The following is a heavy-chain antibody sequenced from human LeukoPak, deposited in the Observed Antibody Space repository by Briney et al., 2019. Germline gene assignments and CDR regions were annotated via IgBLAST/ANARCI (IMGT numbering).Heavy chain of an antibody. CDR2: ISGSGGST. Sequence: GGSLRLSCAASGFTFSSYAMSWVRQAPGKGLEWVSAISGSGGSTYYADSVKGRFTISRDNSKNTLYLQMNSLRAEDTAVYYCAKDRGYSTRTYYYGMDVWGQGTTVTVSS. CDR1: GFTFSSYA. CDR3: AKDRGYSTRTYYYGMDV. D-gene: IGHD6-13*01. J-gene: IGHJ6*02. V-gene: IGHV3-23*01.